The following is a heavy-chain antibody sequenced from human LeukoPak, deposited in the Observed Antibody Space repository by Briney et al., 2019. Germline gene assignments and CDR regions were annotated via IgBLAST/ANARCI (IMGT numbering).Heavy chain of an antibody. V-gene: IGHV1-18*04. Sequence: ASVKVSCKASGYTFTGYYMHWVRQAPGQGLEWMGWISAYNGNTNYAQKLQGRVTMTTDTSTSTAYMELRSLRSDDTAVYYCARGGDYYDSSGNDYWGQGTLVTVSS. CDR1: GYTFTGYY. D-gene: IGHD3-22*01. J-gene: IGHJ4*02. CDR3: ARGGDYYDSSGNDY. CDR2: ISAYNGNT.